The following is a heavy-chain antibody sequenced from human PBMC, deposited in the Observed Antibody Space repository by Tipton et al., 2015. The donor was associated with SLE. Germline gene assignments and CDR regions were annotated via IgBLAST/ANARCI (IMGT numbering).Heavy chain of an antibody. V-gene: IGHV4-34*01. CDR1: GGSFSDYF. J-gene: IGHJ4*02. D-gene: IGHD3-3*01. CDR3: ARCTIFGVVRGSFDS. CDR2: VNHSGST. Sequence: TLSLTCAVYGGSFSDYFWTWIRQSPGKGLEWIGDVNHSGSTDYHPSLKSRVTMSVDTSKNQFSLKLTSVTAADTALYYCARCTIFGVVRGSFDSWGQGTPATVS.